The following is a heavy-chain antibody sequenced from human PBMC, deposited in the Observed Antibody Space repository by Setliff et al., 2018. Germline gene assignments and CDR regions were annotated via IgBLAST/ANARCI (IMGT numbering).Heavy chain of an antibody. CDR3: ARGSYLDSSGYSPDYFDY. CDR1: GGSFSDSH. V-gene: IGHV4-34*01. D-gene: IGHD3-22*01. CDR2: IDQGGST. J-gene: IGHJ4*02. Sequence: PSETLSLTCAVYGGSFSDSHWSWIRQPPGKGLEWIGEIDQGGSTNYNPSLKSRVTISLDMSKNQFSLKLSSVTAADTAVYYCARGSYLDSSGYSPDYFDYWGQGTLVTVSS.